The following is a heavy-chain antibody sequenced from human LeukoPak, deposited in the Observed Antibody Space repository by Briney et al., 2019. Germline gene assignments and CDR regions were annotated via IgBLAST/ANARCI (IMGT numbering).Heavy chain of an antibody. D-gene: IGHD5-24*01. CDR1: GYIFSTNW. Sequence: GESLKISCKGSGYIFSTNWIGWVRQMPGKGLEWMGIIYPSDSDTRYNPSFQGQVIISADKSISTAYLQWSSLKASDTAMYYCARLGSRHGYNWGDLWGQGTLVSVSS. CDR3: ARLGSRHGYNWGDL. CDR2: IYPSDSDT. J-gene: IGHJ5*02. V-gene: IGHV5-51*01.